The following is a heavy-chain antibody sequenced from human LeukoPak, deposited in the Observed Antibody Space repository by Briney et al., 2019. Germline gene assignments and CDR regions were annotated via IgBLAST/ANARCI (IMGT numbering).Heavy chain of an antibody. CDR1: GFTFSSYA. D-gene: IGHD1-26*01. J-gene: IGHJ3*02. CDR2: ISGSGGST. Sequence: PGGSLRLSCAASGFTFSSYAMSWVRQAPGKGLEWVSAISGSGGSTYYADSEKGRFTISRDNSKNTLYLQMNSLRAEDTAVYYCAKAGGSYGAFDIWGQGTMVTVSS. CDR3: AKAGGSYGAFDI. V-gene: IGHV3-23*01.